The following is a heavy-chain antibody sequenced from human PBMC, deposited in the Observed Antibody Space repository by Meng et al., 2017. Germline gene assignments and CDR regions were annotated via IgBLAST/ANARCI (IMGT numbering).Heavy chain of an antibody. CDR2: INPNSGGT. V-gene: IGHV1-2*06. Sequence: VQLVTSGAEVKTHGASENVSCKASGSTFTGYYMHWVRQAPGQGLEWMGRINPNSGGTNYAQKFQGRVTMTRDTSISTAYMELSRLRSGDTAVYYCASELNTYGSGSYAYWGQGTLVTVSS. CDR3: ASELNTYGSGSYAY. CDR1: GSTFTGYY. J-gene: IGHJ4*02. D-gene: IGHD3-10*01.